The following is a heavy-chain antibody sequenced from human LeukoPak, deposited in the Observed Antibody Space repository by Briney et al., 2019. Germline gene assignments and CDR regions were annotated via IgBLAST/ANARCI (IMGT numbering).Heavy chain of an antibody. Sequence: AASVKVSCKASGGTFSSYAISWVRQAPGQGLEWMGRIIPILGIANYAQKFQGRVTITADKSTSTAYVELSSLRSEDTAVYYCARDADTAMATIMDYWGQGTLVTVSS. V-gene: IGHV1-69*04. D-gene: IGHD5-18*01. CDR1: GGTFSSYA. J-gene: IGHJ4*02. CDR2: IIPILGIA. CDR3: ARDADTAMATIMDY.